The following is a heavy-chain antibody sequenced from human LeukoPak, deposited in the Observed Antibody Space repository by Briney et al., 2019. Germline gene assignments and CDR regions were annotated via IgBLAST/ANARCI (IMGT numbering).Heavy chain of an antibody. CDR1: GFTFSSSA. J-gene: IGHJ4*02. V-gene: IGHV3-23*01. Sequence: GGSLRLSCAASGFTFSSSAMSWVRQAPGKGLEWVSAISGSGSSTYYSDSVKGRFTISRDNSKNTLFLQMSSLRAEDTAVYYCATRGATQSPYWGQGTLVTVSS. D-gene: IGHD1-26*01. CDR2: ISGSGSST. CDR3: ATRGATQSPY.